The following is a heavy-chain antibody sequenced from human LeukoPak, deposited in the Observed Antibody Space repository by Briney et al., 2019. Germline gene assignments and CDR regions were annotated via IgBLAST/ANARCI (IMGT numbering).Heavy chain of an antibody. CDR2: ISGSGAST. J-gene: IGHJ4*02. D-gene: IGHD6-13*01. CDR1: GFTFSSYA. CDR3: AKHPRVAAAGTYDY. Sequence: GGSLRLSCAASGFTFSSYAMSWVRQAPGKGLGWVSAISGSGASTYYADSVKGRFTISRDNSKNTLYLQMNSLRAEDTAVYYCAKHPRVAAAGTYDYWGQGVLVTVSS. V-gene: IGHV3-23*01.